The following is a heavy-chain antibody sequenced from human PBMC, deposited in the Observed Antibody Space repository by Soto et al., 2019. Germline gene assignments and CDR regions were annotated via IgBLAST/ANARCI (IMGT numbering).Heavy chain of an antibody. Sequence: GGSLRLSCAASGFTFSSYAMSWVRQAPGKGLEWVSAISGSGGSTYYADSVKGRFTITRDNSKNTLYLQMNSLRAEDTAVYYCAKDHYDYVWGSDRYGDAFDIWGQGTMVTVSS. D-gene: IGHD3-16*02. V-gene: IGHV3-23*01. CDR1: GFTFSSYA. CDR3: AKDHYDYVWGSDRYGDAFDI. CDR2: ISGSGGST. J-gene: IGHJ3*02.